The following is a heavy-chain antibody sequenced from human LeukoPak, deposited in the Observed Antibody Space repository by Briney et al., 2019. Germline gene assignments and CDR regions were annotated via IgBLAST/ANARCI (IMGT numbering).Heavy chain of an antibody. CDR2: IYYSGST. V-gene: IGHV4-31*03. D-gene: IGHD5-12*01. Sequence: SETLSLTCTVSGGSISSGGSYWSWIRQHPGEGLEWIWYIYYSGSTYYNPSLKSRVTISVDTSKNQFSLKLSSVTAADTAVYYCARDKSGYDLIDYWGQGTLVTVSS. CDR1: GGSISSGGSY. J-gene: IGHJ4*02. CDR3: ARDKSGYDLIDY.